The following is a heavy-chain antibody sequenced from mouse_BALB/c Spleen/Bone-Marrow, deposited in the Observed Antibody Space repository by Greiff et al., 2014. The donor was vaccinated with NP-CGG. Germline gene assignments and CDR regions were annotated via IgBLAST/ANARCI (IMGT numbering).Heavy chain of an antibody. J-gene: IGHJ4*01. Sequence: EVNLVESGPSLVKPSQTLSLTCSVTGDSITSGYWNWIRKFPGNKLEYMGYISHSGSTYYNPSLKSRISITRDTSKNQYYLQLNSVNTEDTATYYCARAGYRYDVGYAMDYWGQGTSVTASS. CDR1: GDSITSGY. CDR2: ISHSGST. D-gene: IGHD2-14*01. CDR3: ARAGYRYDVGYAMDY. V-gene: IGHV3-8*02.